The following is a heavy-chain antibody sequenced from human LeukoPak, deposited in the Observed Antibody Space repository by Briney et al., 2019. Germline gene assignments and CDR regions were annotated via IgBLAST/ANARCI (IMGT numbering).Heavy chain of an antibody. J-gene: IGHJ3*02. CDR3: ARPTRASSGYYPRGAFDI. CDR1: GGSISSYY. D-gene: IGHD3-22*01. Sequence: PSETLSLTCTVSGGSISSYYWSWIRQPAGKGLEWIGRIYTSGSTNYNPSLKSRVTMSVDTSKNQFSLKLSSVTAADTAVYYCARPTRASSGYYPRGAFDIWGQGTMVTVSS. V-gene: IGHV4-4*07. CDR2: IYTSGST.